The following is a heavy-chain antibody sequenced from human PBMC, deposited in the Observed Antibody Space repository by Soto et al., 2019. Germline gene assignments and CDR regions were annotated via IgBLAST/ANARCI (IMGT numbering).Heavy chain of an antibody. D-gene: IGHD2-21*02. Sequence: QVQLVQSGAEVKKPGSSVKVSCKASGGTFSSYAISWVRQAPGQGLEWMGGIIPIVGTANYAQKFQGRVTITADEATSTAYMELSSLRSEDTAVYHCARTGFPSIWGGDCYSNYYYGMDVWGQGTTVTVSS. CDR3: ARTGFPSIWGGDCYSNYYYGMDV. CDR2: IIPIVGTA. V-gene: IGHV1-69*12. J-gene: IGHJ6*02. CDR1: GGTFSSYA.